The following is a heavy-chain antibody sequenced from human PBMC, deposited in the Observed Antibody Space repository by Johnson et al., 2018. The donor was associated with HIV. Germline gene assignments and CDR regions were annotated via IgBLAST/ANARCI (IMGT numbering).Heavy chain of an antibody. CDR1: GFTFSKYG. Sequence: QVQLVESGGGVVQPGGSLRLSCAASGFTFSKYGMQWVRQAPGKGLEWVAFIQYDGNNKYYAESVKGRFTISRDNAKNSLYLQLNSLRAEDTAVYYCARARVGYSFAGWGTDAFDIWGQGTMVTVSS. CDR3: ARARVGYSFAGWGTDAFDI. D-gene: IGHD5-18*01. J-gene: IGHJ3*02. CDR2: IQYDGNNK. V-gene: IGHV3-30*02.